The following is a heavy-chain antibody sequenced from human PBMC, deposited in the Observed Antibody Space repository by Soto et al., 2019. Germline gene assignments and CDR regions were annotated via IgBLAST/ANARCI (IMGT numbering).Heavy chain of an antibody. CDR3: AKGRALRTSMVTLGDY. Sequence: QVQLVQSGAEVKRPGASVKISCKSSGYTFTSYDVQWVRQAPGQRLEWMGWINAGHGNTKYSQKFQGRVTLTRDTSASTAYMELSSLTPEDTAVYYCAKGRALRTSMVTLGDYGGQGTLVTVSS. CDR2: INAGHGNT. J-gene: IGHJ4*02. D-gene: IGHD5-18*01. V-gene: IGHV1-3*01. CDR1: GYTFTSYD.